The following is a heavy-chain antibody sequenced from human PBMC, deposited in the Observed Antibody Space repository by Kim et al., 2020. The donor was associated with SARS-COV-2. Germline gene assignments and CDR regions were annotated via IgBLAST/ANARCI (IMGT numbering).Heavy chain of an antibody. D-gene: IGHD5-12*01. V-gene: IGHV1-2*06. CDR2: INPNSGGT. CDR1: GYTFTGYY. Sequence: ASVKVSCKASGYTFTGYYMHWVRQAPGQGLEWMGRINPNSGGTNYAQKFQGRVTMTRDTSISTAYMELSRLRSDDTAVYYCARPLESGYGIDYWGQGTLVTVSS. CDR3: ARPLESGYGIDY. J-gene: IGHJ4*02.